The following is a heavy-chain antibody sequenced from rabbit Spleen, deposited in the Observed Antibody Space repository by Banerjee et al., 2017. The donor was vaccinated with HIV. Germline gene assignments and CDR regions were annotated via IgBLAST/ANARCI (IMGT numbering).Heavy chain of an antibody. D-gene: IGHD6-1*01. CDR1: GFSFSAVHW. V-gene: IGHV1S40*01. Sequence: QSLEESGGDLVKPGASLTLTCTASGFSFSAVHWIYWVRQAPGKGLEWIGTIYAGSTGTIDYASWAKGRFTISKTSSTTVTLQMTSLTAADTATYFCARGGYTYGVGFYPYPTGNFNLWG. CDR3: ARGGYTYGVGFYPYPTGNFNL. J-gene: IGHJ4*01. CDR2: IYAGSTGTI.